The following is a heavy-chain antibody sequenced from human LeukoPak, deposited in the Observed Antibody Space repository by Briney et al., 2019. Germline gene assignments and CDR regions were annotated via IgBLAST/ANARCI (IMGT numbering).Heavy chain of an antibody. V-gene: IGHV4-34*01. CDR3: ARVSWSRTSCADFYYAMDV. CDR2: IKHSGST. D-gene: IGHD2-2*01. J-gene: IGHJ6*02. CDR1: CGHFYDYY. Sequence: SETPAHTWSVYCGHFYDYYGSLIRQPPGERLGWDGEIKHSGSTNYNPPLKSRVTIPVDPPKNQFSLKLSSVTAADTALQYCARVSWSRTSCADFYYAMDVWGQGSTVTASS.